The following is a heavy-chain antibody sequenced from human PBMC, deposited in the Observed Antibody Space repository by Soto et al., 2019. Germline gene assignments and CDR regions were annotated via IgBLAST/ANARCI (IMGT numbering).Heavy chain of an antibody. V-gene: IGHV5-51*01. J-gene: IGHJ6*02. D-gene: IGHD2-2*01. CDR3: ARQDIVVVPAAIDYYGMDV. CDR2: IYPGDSDT. CDR1: GYSFTSYW. Sequence: GESLKISCKGSGYSFTSYWIGWVRQMPGKVLEWMGIIYPGDSDTRYSPSFQGQVTISADKSINTAYLQWSSLKASDTAMYYCARQDIVVVPAAIDYYGMDVWGQGTTVTVSS.